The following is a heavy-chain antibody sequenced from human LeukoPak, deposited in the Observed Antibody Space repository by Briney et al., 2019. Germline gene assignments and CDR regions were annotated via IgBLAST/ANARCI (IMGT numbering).Heavy chain of an antibody. CDR1: GGSISSSSYY. CDR3: ARVSRVWIGGFDI. CDR2: IYYSGST. D-gene: IGHD4-23*01. Sequence: TSETLSLTCTVSGGSISSSSYYWGWIRQPPGKGLKWIGSIYYSGSTYYNPSLRSRVTISVDTSKNQFSLKLSSVTAADTAVYYCARVSRVWIGGFDIWGQGTMVTVSS. J-gene: IGHJ3*02. V-gene: IGHV4-39*07.